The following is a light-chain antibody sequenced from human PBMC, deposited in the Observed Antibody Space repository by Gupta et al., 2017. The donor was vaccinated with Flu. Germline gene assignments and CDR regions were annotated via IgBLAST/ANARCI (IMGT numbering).Light chain of an antibody. Sequence: EIVLTQSPAILSLSPGERATLSSRASQSVSSYLAWYQQRHGQAPRIHSDDASDRAAGTTSRGSGGGSGTIFTLTSSSVEDYDFSVYDRQKRSNAHINFGQGTRLEIK. V-gene: IGKV3-11*01. CDR1: QSVSSY. CDR3: QKRSNAHIN. CDR2: DAS. J-gene: IGKJ5*01.